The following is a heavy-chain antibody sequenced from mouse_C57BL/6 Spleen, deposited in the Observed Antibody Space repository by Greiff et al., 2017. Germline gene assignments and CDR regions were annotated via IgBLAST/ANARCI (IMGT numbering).Heavy chain of an antibody. CDR3: ARRLRLREKGTWYDDY. CDR2: INPNNGGT. Sequence: VQLQQSGPELVKPGASVKISCKASGYTFTDYYMNWVKQSHGKSLEWIGDINPNNGGTSYNQKFKGKATLTVDKSSSTAYMELRSLTSEDSAVYDCARRLRLREKGTWYDDYWGQGTTLTVSS. CDR1: GYTFTDYY. J-gene: IGHJ2*01. V-gene: IGHV1-26*01. D-gene: IGHD3-2*02.